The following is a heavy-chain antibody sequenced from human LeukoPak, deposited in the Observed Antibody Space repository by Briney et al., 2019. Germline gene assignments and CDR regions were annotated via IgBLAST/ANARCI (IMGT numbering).Heavy chain of an antibody. J-gene: IGHJ4*02. V-gene: IGHV4-4*02. CDR2: IYHSGSP. Sequence: SGTLSLTCAVSGGSISSNNWWGWVRQPPGKGLEWIGEIYHSGSPNYNPSLKSRVTISVDKSRNHFSLNLSSVTAADTAVYYCATGGGSSSSVDYWGQGTLVTVSS. CDR1: GGSISSNNW. D-gene: IGHD6-6*01. CDR3: ATGGGSSSSVDY.